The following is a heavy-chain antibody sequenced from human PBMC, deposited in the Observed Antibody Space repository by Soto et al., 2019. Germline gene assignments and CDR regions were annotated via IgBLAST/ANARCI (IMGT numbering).Heavy chain of an antibody. CDR2: IYYSGST. V-gene: IGHV4-59*01. D-gene: IGHD2-2*01. CDR1: GGSISSYY. J-gene: IGHJ6*03. CDR3: ARVWTECSSTSCYAEDYDYYYYMDV. Sequence: SETLSLTFTVSGGSISSYYWSWIRQPPGKGLEWIGYIYYSGSTNYNPSLKSRVTISVDTSKNQFSLKLSSVTAADTAVYYCARVWTECSSTSCYAEDYDYYYYMDVWGKGTTVT.